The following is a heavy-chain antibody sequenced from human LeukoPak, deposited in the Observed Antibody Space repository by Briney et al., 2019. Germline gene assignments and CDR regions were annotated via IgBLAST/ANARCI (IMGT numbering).Heavy chain of an antibody. J-gene: IGHJ4*02. D-gene: IGHD3-22*01. CDR3: ARSPAAYYYDSSGLDY. CDR2: IYYSGST. V-gene: IGHV4-31*03. CDR1: GGSISSGGYY. Sequence: KSSQTLSLTCTVSGGSISSGGYYWSWIRQHPGKGLEWIGYIYYSGSTYYNPSLKSRVTISVDTSKDQFSLKPSSVTAADTAVYYCARSPAAYYYDSSGLDYWGQGTLVTVSS.